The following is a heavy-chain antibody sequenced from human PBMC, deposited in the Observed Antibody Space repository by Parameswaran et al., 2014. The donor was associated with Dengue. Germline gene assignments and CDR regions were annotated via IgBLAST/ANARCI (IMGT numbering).Heavy chain of an antibody. Sequence: GSLETLLCSVWIHFSSYGMHWVRQAPGKGLEWVAVIWYDGSNKYYADSVKGRFTISRDNSKNTLYLQMNSLRAEDTAVYYCARDGGVGALSLDYWGQGTLVTVSS. CDR2: IWYDGSNK. CDR3: ARDGGVGALSLDY. CDR1: IHFSSYG. D-gene: IGHD1-26*01. V-gene: IGHV3-33*01. J-gene: IGHJ4*02.